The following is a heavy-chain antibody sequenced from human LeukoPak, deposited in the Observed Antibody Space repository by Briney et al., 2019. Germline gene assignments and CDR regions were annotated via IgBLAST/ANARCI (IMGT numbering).Heavy chain of an antibody. Sequence: ASVKVSCKASGYTFTSYAMNWVRQAPGQGLEWMGWINTNTGNPTYAQGFTGRFVFSLDTSVSTAYLQISSLKAEDTAVYYCARGLITFGGVIVLDYYFDYWGQGTLVTVSS. V-gene: IGHV7-4-1*02. J-gene: IGHJ4*02. D-gene: IGHD3-16*02. CDR3: ARGLITFGGVIVLDYYFDY. CDR2: INTNTGNP. CDR1: GYTFTSYA.